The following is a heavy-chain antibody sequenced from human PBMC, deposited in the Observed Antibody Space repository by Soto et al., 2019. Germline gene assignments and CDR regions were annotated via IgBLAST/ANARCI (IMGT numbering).Heavy chain of an antibody. CDR1: GFTFSSYA. J-gene: IGHJ5*02. CDR2: ISGSGGST. Sequence: EVQLLESGGGLVQPGGSLRLSCAASGFTFSSYAMSWVRQAPGKGLEWVSAISGSGGSTYYADSVKGRITIYRDNSKNTLYLQMNSLRAEDTAVYYCAKDRRSGWWAGAWFDPWGQGTLVTVSS. CDR3: AKDRRSGWWAGAWFDP. V-gene: IGHV3-23*01. D-gene: IGHD6-19*01.